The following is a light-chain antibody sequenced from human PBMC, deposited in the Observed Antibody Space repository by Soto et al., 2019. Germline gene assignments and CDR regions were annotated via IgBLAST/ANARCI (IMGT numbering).Light chain of an antibody. Sequence: DIQMTQSPSSLSASVGDRVTITCRASQSISSYLNWYQQKPGKAPKLLIYAASSLQSGVPSRFSRSGSGQDFTLTISSLQPEDFPTYYCQQSYSTPPLTFGGGTKVEIK. CDR1: QSISSY. J-gene: IGKJ4*01. CDR2: AAS. CDR3: QQSYSTPPLT. V-gene: IGKV1-39*01.